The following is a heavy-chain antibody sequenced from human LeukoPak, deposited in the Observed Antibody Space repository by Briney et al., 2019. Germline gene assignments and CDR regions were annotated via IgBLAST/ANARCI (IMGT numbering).Heavy chain of an antibody. CDR1: GFTFISNE. CDR2: ISSNGSPI. CDR3: VTDSGTGILD. J-gene: IGHJ4*01. D-gene: IGHD2-15*01. Sequence: GGSLRLFCAASGFTFISNELSWILQAPGKGLEWVSYISSNGSPIFYADSVKGRFTISRDNAKNSRSLLMNSLRAEDTAVYYCVTDSGTGILDWGQGTLVTVSS. V-gene: IGHV3-48*03.